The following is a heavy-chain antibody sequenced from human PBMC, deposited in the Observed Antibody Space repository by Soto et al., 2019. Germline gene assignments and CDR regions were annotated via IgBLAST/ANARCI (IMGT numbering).Heavy chain of an antibody. CDR2: IYYSGST. D-gene: IGHD6-13*01. CDR3: ARQAAADPVRNWFDP. Sequence: TSETLSLTCTVSGGSISSSSYYRGWIRQPPGKGLEWIGSIYYSGSTYYNPSLKSRVTISVDTSKNQFSLKLSSVTAADTAVYYCARQAAADPVRNWFDPWGQGTLVTVSS. V-gene: IGHV4-39*01. J-gene: IGHJ5*02. CDR1: GGSISSSSYY.